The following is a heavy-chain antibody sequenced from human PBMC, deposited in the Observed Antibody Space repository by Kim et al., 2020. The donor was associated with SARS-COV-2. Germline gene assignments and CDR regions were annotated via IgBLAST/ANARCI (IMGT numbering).Heavy chain of an antibody. CDR3: AKDYRGGYSGYDIGD. CDR2: FSSGSGGVT. Sequence: GGSLRLSCAASGFTFINYAMSWVRQAPGKGLEWVSAFSSGSGGVTYYADSVKGRFTISRDNSKNTLYPQMNSLRAEDTAVYYCAKDYRGGYSGYDIGDWGQGPLVTVSS. CDR1: GFTFINYA. V-gene: IGHV3-23*01. D-gene: IGHD5-12*01. J-gene: IGHJ4*02.